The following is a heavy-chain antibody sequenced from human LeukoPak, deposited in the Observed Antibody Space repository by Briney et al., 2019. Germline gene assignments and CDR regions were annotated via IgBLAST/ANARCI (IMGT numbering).Heavy chain of an antibody. CDR1: GGSFSGYY. V-gene: IGHV4-34*01. CDR3: ARGRKAAAGTSDAFDI. Sequence: SETLSLTCAVYGGSFSGYYWSWIRQPPGKGLKWIGEINHSGSTNYNPSLKSRVTISVDTSKNQFSLKLSSVTAADTAVYYCARGRKAAAGTSDAFDIWGQGTMVTVSS. CDR2: INHSGST. J-gene: IGHJ3*02. D-gene: IGHD6-13*01.